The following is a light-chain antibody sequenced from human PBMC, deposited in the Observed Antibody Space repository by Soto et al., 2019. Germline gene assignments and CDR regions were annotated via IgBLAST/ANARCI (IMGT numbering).Light chain of an antibody. J-gene: IGLJ2*01. CDR1: RSDVGSYDL. Sequence: QSALTQPASVSGSPGQSITISCTGTRSDVGSYDLVSWYQQHPGNAPKLMFYEVSKRPSGVSDRFSGSKSGNTAPLTISGLQADDDADYYCCSYATTTLFGGGTKVTVL. CDR2: EVS. CDR3: CSYATTTL. V-gene: IGLV2-23*02.